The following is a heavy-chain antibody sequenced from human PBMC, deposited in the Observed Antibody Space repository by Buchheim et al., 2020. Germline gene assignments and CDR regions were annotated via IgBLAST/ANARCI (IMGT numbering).Heavy chain of an antibody. J-gene: IGHJ6*02. Sequence: QVQLVESGGGVVQPGRSLRLSCAASGFTFSSYGMHWVRQAPGKGLEWVAVIWYDGSNKYYADSVKGRFTISSDNSKNTLYLQMNSLRAEDTAVYYCARETKATSSMDVWGQGTT. V-gene: IGHV3-33*01. CDR2: IWYDGSNK. CDR3: ARETKATSSMDV. D-gene: IGHD1/OR15-1a*01. CDR1: GFTFSSYG.